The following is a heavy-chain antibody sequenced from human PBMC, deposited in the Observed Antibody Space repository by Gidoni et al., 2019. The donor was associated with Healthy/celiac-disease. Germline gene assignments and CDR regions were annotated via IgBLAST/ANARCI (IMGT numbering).Heavy chain of an antibody. V-gene: IGHV4-59*08. CDR2: IYYSGST. D-gene: IGHD3-22*01. CDR1: GGSISSYY. CDR3: ARLAVSGYSHYYYYGMDV. Sequence: QVQLQESGPGLVKPSETMSLTCNVSGGSISSYYWRWIRQPPGKGLEWIGYIYYSGSTNYNPSLKSRVTISVDTSKNQFSLKLSSVTAADTAVYYCARLAVSGYSHYYYYGMDVWGQGTTVTVSS. J-gene: IGHJ6*02.